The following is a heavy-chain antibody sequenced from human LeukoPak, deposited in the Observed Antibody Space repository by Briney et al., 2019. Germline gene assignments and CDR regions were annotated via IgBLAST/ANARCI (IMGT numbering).Heavy chain of an antibody. J-gene: IGHJ4*02. CDR3: ARAVVVTDPFDY. CDR2: IYYSGST. Sequence: SETLSLTCTVSGGSISSGSYYWGWIRQPPGKGLEWIGSIYYSGSTYYNPSLKSRVTISVDTSKNQFSLKVSSVTAADTAVYYCARAVVVTDPFDYWGQGTLVTVSS. D-gene: IGHD2-21*02. CDR1: GGSISSGSYY. V-gene: IGHV4-39*01.